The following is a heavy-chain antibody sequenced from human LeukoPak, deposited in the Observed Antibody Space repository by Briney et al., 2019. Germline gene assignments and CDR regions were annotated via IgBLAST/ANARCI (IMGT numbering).Heavy chain of an antibody. CDR2: ISSSGSTI. Sequence: PGGSLRLSCAASGFTSSSYEMNWVRQAPGKGLEWVSYISSSGSTIYYADPVKGRFTISRDNAKNSLYLQMNSLRAEDTAVYYCAELGITMIGGVWGKGTTVTISS. CDR3: AELGITMIGGV. D-gene: IGHD3-10*02. V-gene: IGHV3-48*03. J-gene: IGHJ6*04. CDR1: GFTSSSYE.